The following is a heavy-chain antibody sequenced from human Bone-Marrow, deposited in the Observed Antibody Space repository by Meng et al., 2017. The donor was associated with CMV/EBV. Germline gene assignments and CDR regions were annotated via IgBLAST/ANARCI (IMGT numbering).Heavy chain of an antibody. Sequence: GESLKISCVVSGFSFSDYEMMWVRQAPGKGLEWVSYISSSGTKIKYADSVKGRFTISRDNAKRSVYLQMNSLRAEDTAVYYCGVLAHWDQGAVVPVPS. J-gene: IGHJ4*02. CDR3: GVLAH. CDR1: GFSFSDYE. D-gene: IGHD3-3*02. CDR2: ISSSGTKI. V-gene: IGHV3-48*03.